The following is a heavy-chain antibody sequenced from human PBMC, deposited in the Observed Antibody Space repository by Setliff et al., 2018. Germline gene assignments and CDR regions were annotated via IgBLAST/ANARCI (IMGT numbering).Heavy chain of an antibody. CDR1: GFTFSSSA. Sequence: PGGSLRLSCAASGFTFSSSAMAWVRQAPGKGLEWVANIKQDGSEKYYVDSVKGRFSISRDNAKNSLYLQMNSLRAEETAVYYCARDPHFDSWGQGTLVTVSS. V-gene: IGHV3-7*01. CDR3: ARDPHFDS. J-gene: IGHJ4*02. CDR2: IKQDGSEK.